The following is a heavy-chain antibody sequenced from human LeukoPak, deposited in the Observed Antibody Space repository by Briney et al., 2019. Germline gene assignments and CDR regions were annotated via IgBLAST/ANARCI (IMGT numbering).Heavy chain of an antibody. CDR1: GGSISSGGYS. V-gene: IGHV4-61*08. CDR2: IYYSGST. CDR3: ARGAGRGGYCSGGSCHPVDY. D-gene: IGHD2-15*01. J-gene: IGHJ4*02. Sequence: SETLSLTCAVSGGSISSGGYSWSWIRQPPGKGLEWIGYIYYSGSTYYNPSLKSRVNISVDTSKNQFSLKLSSVTAADTAVYYCARGAGRGGYCSGGSCHPVDYWGQGTLVTVSS.